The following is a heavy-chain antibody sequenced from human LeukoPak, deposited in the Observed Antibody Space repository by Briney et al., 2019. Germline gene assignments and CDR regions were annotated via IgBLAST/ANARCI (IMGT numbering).Heavy chain of an antibody. D-gene: IGHD5-18*01. V-gene: IGHV3-21*04. J-gene: IGHJ4*02. CDR2: IGSAGGSI. CDR1: KFTFMNYA. Sequence: GGSLRLSCTASKFTFMNYAMHWVRQAPGKGLEWLSTIGSAGGSIFYADSVKGRFTISRDSAKDSLYLQMNSLRVEDTAVYYCARDHNYGSDYWGQGTLVTVSS. CDR3: ARDHNYGSDY.